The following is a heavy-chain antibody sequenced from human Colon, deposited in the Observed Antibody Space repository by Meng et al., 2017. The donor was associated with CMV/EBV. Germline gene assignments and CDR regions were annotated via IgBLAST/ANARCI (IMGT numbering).Heavy chain of an antibody. CDR3: ARSGNHLGYCSSTSCNYYYYGMDV. Sequence: VKVSCKASGYTFTGYYMHWVRQAPGQGLEWMGWINPNSGGTNYAQKFQGRVTMTRDTSISTAYMELSRLRSDDTAVYYCARSGNHLGYCSSTSCNYYYYGMDVWGQGTTVTVSS. CDR2: INPNSGGT. J-gene: IGHJ6*02. D-gene: IGHD2-2*01. V-gene: IGHV1-2*02. CDR1: GYTFTGYY.